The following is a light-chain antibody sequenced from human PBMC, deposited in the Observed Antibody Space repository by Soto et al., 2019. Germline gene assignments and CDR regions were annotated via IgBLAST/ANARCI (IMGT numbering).Light chain of an antibody. CDR2: DVS. Sequence: AIQLTHSPSSLSASVGDRVTITCRASQDIRGALAWYQQKPGKAPKMLIYDVSTLESGVPLRFSGSSSGTDFTLTISSLQPVDFATYYCQQFNSYPITFGQGTRLEIK. CDR1: QDIRGA. CDR3: QQFNSYPIT. J-gene: IGKJ5*01. V-gene: IGKV1-13*02.